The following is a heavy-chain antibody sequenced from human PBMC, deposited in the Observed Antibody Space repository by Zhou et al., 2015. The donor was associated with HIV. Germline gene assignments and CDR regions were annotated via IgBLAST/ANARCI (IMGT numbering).Heavy chain of an antibody. CDR1: GGTFSSYT. CDR3: ARGRVLVWASDAFDI. Sequence: QVQLVQSGAEVKKPGSSVKVSCKASGGTFSSYTISWVRQAPGQGLEWMGRIIPILGIANYAQKFQGRVTITADKSTSTAYMELSSLRSEDTAVYYCARGRVLVWASDAFDIWGQGDNGHRLF. J-gene: IGHJ3*02. V-gene: IGHV1-69*02. CDR2: IIPILGIA. D-gene: IGHD5-24*01.